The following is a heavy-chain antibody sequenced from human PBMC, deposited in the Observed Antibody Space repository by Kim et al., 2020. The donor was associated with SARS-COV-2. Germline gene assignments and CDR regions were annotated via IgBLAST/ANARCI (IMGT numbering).Heavy chain of an antibody. CDR2: IRPRDGAT. CDR3: ARAFYGAGDH. D-gene: IGHD4-17*01. J-gene: IGHJ4*02. Sequence: ASVKVSCRTSGYRFTGHHMHWMRQAPGQGLEWMGWIRPRDGATNYAQKFQGRLTVTRDTSTNTAYMELTGLTSDDTAVYYCARAFYGAGDHWGQGTRLTVPA. CDR1: GYRFTGHH. V-gene: IGHV1-2*02.